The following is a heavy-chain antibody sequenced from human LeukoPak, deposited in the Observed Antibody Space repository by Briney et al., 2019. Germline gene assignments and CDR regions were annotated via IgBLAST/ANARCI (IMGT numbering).Heavy chain of an antibody. CDR1: GFTFSSYW. J-gene: IGHJ4*02. D-gene: IGHD6-19*01. V-gene: IGHV3-74*01. CDR2: INSDGSST. CDR3: ARYLSSGRGLAY. Sequence: PGGSLRLSCAASGFTFSSYWMQWVRQAPGKGLVWVSRINSDGSSTTYADSVKGRFTISRDNAKNTLYLQMNSLRVEDTAVYYCARYLSSGRGLAYWGQGTLVTVSS.